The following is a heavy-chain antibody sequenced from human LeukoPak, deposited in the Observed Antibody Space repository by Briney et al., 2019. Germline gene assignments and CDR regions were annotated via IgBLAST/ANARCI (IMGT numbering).Heavy chain of an antibody. CDR1: RYIFTNYG. CDR3: ARGLGSGSYYAY. D-gene: IGHD3-10*02. Sequence: GASVKVSCKASRYIFTNYGISWVRQAPGQGLEWMGWISAYNDNTNYAQKVQGRLTMTADTSTSTAYMELKSLRSDDTAVYYCARGLGSGSYYAYWGQGTLVTVSS. V-gene: IGHV1-18*01. CDR2: ISAYNDNT. J-gene: IGHJ4*02.